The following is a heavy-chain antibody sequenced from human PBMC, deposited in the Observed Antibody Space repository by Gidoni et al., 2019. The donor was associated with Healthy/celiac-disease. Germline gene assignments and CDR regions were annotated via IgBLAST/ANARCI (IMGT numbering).Heavy chain of an antibody. CDR3: ARGYYDSSGYYYAGGVFDY. V-gene: IGHV4-31*03. D-gene: IGHD3-22*01. Sequence: QVQLQESGPGLVKPSQTLSLTCTVSGGSISSGGYYWSWIRQHPGKGLEWIGYIYYSGSTYYNPSLKSRVTISVDTSKNQFSLKLSSVTAADTAVYYCARGYYDSSGYYYAGGVFDYWGQGTLVTVSS. J-gene: IGHJ4*02. CDR1: GGSISSGGYY. CDR2: IYYSGST.